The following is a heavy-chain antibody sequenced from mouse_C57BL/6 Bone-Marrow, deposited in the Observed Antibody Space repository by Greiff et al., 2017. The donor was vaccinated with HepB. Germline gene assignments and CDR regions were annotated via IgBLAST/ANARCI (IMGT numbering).Heavy chain of an antibody. D-gene: IGHD1-1*01. CDR2: IDPENGDT. Sequence: VQLQQSGAELVRPGASVKLSCTASGFNIKDDYMHWVKQRPEQGLEWIGWIDPENGDTEYASKFQGKATITADTSSNTAYLQLSSLTSEDTAVYYCTLYYYGSTGWGQGTTLTVSS. CDR3: TLYYYGSTG. CDR1: GFNIKDDY. V-gene: IGHV14-4*01. J-gene: IGHJ2*01.